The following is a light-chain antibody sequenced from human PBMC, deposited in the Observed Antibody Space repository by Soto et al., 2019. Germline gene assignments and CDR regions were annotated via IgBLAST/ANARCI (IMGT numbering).Light chain of an antibody. CDR3: QQYYGTPFT. CDR1: QTVLYSSNNNNY. V-gene: IGKV4-1*01. CDR2: WAS. J-gene: IGKJ3*01. Sequence: DIVMTQSPDSLAVSLGERATINCKSSQTVLYSSNNNNYLAWYQQKPGQPPKLLIYWASTRESGVPDRFSGSGSGTDFTLTISSLQAEDVAVYYCQQYYGTPFTFGPGTKVDIK.